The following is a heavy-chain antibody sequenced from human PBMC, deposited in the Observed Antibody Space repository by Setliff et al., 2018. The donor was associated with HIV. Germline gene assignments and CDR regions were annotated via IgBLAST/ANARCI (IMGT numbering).Heavy chain of an antibody. D-gene: IGHD6-19*01. CDR1: GYTFTGYY. J-gene: IGHJ6*03. CDR3: ARNPEMAALNYFYYYMDG. CDR2: INPNNGGT. V-gene: IGHV1-2*02. Sequence: ASVKVSCKASGYTFTGYYMHWVRQAPGQGLEWMGWINPNNGGTNYAQKFQGRVTMTRDTSISTAYMELSRLRCDDTAVYYCARNPEMAALNYFYYYMDGWGKGT.